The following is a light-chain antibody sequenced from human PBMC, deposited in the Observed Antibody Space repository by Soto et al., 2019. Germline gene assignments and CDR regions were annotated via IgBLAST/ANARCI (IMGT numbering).Light chain of an antibody. CDR1: QSVDIN. V-gene: IGKV3-15*01. CDR3: QQYRNWPRT. J-gene: IGKJ1*01. CDR2: GAS. Sequence: EIVLTKSPATLSVSPGDRVTLSCRASQSVDINLAWYQQRPGQAPRLLVYGASTKATDMPGRFSGRGSGTEFSLTIHNLQSEDFEVYYFQQYRNWPRTFGQGTKVEIK.